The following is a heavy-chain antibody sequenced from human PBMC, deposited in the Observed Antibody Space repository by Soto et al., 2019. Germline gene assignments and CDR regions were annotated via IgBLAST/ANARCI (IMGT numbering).Heavy chain of an antibody. Sequence: PSETLSLTCTVSGGSISSGDYYWSWIRQPPGKGLEWIGYIYYSGSTYYNPSLKSRVTISVDTSKNQFSLKLSSVTAADTAVYYCARDLSEYVPWYYGMDVWGQGTTVTVSS. D-gene: IGHD3-10*02. CDR1: GGSISSGDYY. CDR3: ARDLSEYVPWYYGMDV. CDR2: IYYSGST. J-gene: IGHJ6*02. V-gene: IGHV4-30-4*01.